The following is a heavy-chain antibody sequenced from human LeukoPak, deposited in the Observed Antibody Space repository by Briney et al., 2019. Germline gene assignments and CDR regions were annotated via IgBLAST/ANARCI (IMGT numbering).Heavy chain of an antibody. V-gene: IGHV1-8*01. CDR2: VNPNSGNT. J-gene: IGHJ4*02. CDR3: ARGPAYYYDSSGDY. D-gene: IGHD3-22*01. Sequence: EASVKVSCKTSGYTFTSYDLNWVRQATGQGLEWMGWVNPNSGNTGYAQKFQGRVTMTRDTSTSTVYMELSSLRSEDTAVYYCARGPAYYYDSSGDYWGQGTLVTVSS. CDR1: GYTFTSYD.